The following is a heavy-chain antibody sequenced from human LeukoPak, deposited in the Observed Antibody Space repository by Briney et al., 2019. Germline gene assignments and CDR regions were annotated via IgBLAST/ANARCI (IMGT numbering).Heavy chain of an antibody. CDR1: GFTSDDYA. CDR2: ISLNSGSI. J-gene: IGHJ4*02. Sequence: PGGSLRLSCAASGFTSDDYAMHWVRQAPGKGLGWVSGISLNSGSIGYADSVTGRFTISRDNAKNSLYLQMNSLRAQDTALYYFAKGLVRLGPDYWGQGTRVTVSS. D-gene: IGHD2-2*01. V-gene: IGHV3-9*02. CDR3: AKGLVRLGPDY.